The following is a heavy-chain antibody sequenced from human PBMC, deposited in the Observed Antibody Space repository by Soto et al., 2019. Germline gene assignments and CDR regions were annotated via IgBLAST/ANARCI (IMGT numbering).Heavy chain of an antibody. CDR3: ARGRYNSGDYPKFFDY. V-gene: IGHV3-7*01. J-gene: IGHJ4*02. D-gene: IGHD5-12*01. CDR2: IKKDGREK. CDR1: GFEFSAYW. Sequence: GVLRLSCAASGFEFSAYWMTWVRQAPGKGLEWVANIKKDGREKYYGDSVRGRFSVFRDNAQNAVFLQMNSLKGEDTAVYYCARGRYNSGDYPKFFDYRGQGTLVTVSS.